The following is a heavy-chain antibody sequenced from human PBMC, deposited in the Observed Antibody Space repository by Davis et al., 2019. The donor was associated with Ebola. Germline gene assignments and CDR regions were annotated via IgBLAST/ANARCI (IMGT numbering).Heavy chain of an antibody. CDR3: ARGNRYYGSGSYYDWFDP. D-gene: IGHD3-10*01. Sequence: GESLKISCAASGFTFSSYGMHWVRQAPGKGLEWVAVIWYDGSNKYYADSVKGRFTISRDNSKNTLYLQMNSLRAEDTAVYYCARGNRYYGSGSYYDWFDPWGQGTLVTVSS. CDR1: GFTFSSYG. J-gene: IGHJ5*02. CDR2: IWYDGSNK. V-gene: IGHV3-33*01.